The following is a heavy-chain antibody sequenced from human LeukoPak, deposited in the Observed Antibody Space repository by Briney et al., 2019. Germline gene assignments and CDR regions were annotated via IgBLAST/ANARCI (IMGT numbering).Heavy chain of an antibody. V-gene: IGHV4-39*01. Sequence: PETLSLTCTVSGGSISSSSYYWGWIRQPPGKGLEWIGSIYYSGSTYYNPSLKSRVTISVDTSKNQFSLKLSSVTAADTAVYYCARAVPAAPVDIWGQGTMVTVSS. CDR2: IYYSGST. CDR3: ARAVPAAPVDI. D-gene: IGHD2-2*01. J-gene: IGHJ3*02. CDR1: GGSISSSSYY.